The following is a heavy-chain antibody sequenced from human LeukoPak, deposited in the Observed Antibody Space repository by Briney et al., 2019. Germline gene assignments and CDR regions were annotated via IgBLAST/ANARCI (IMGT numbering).Heavy chain of an antibody. J-gene: IGHJ4*02. D-gene: IGHD6-25*01. CDR2: ISAYNGNT. Sequence: ASVTVSCKASGYTFTSYGISWVRQAPGQGLEWMGWISAYNGNTNYAQKLQGRVTMTTDTSTSTAYMELRSLRSDDTAVYYCARVRSYGYPGYYFDYWGQGTLVTVSS. CDR3: ARVRSYGYPGYYFDY. CDR1: GYTFTSYG. V-gene: IGHV1-18*01.